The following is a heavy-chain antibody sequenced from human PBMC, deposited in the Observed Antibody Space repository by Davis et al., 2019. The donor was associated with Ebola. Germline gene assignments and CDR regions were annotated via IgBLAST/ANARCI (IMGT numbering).Heavy chain of an antibody. D-gene: IGHD6-13*01. CDR3: ARGNARGISGYSSSWCRSYRYYYYGMDV. CDR2: INHSGST. J-gene: IGHJ6*02. CDR1: GGSFSGYY. Sequence: MPSETLSLTCAVYGGSFSGYYWSWIRQPPGKGLEWIGEINHSGSTNYNPSLKSRVTISVDTSKNQFSLKLSSVTAADTAVYYCARGNARGISGYSSSWCRSYRYYYYGMDVWGQGTTVTVSS. V-gene: IGHV4-34*01.